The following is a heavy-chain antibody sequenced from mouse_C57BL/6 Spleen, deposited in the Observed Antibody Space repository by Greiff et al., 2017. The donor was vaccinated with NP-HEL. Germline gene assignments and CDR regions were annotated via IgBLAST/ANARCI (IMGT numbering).Heavy chain of an antibody. V-gene: IGHV1-22*01. CDR2: INPNNGGT. CDR1: GYTFTDYN. J-gene: IGHJ4*01. CDR3: ARLLRHYYAMDY. D-gene: IGHD1-2*01. Sequence: VHVKQSGPELVKPGASVKMSCKASGYTFTDYNMHWVKQSHGKSLEWIGYINPNNGGTSYNQKFKGKATLTVNKSSSTAYMELRSLTSEDSAVYYCARLLRHYYAMDYWGQGTSVTVSS.